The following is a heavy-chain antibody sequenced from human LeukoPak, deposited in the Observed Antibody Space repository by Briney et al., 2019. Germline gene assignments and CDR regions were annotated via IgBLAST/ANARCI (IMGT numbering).Heavy chain of an antibody. Sequence: SQTLSLTCTVSGGSISSGGYYWSRIRQHPGKGLEWIGYIYYSGSTYYNPSLKSRVTISVDTSKNQFSLKLSSVTAADTAVYYRARCLMVRNPNWFDPWGQGTLVTVSS. CDR1: GGSISSGGYY. D-gene: IGHD3-10*01. CDR2: IYYSGST. J-gene: IGHJ5*02. V-gene: IGHV4-31*03. CDR3: ARCLMVRNPNWFDP.